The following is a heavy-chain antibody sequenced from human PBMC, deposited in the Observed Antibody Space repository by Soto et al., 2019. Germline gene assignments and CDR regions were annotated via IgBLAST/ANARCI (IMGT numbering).Heavy chain of an antibody. CDR2: IYHSGST. V-gene: IGHV4-30-2*01. D-gene: IGHD3-10*01. CDR3: ARGAIIRGAAIDS. Sequence: QVQLQESASGLVKPLETLSLTCIVSGDSISSSFSWHWVRRPPGEGLEWLGYIYHSGSTLYNPSLGGRITMSVDSSKNMFSLKLSDVTAADTAVYYCARGAIIRGAAIDSWGQGTLVYVSS. J-gene: IGHJ4*02. CDR1: GDSISSSFS.